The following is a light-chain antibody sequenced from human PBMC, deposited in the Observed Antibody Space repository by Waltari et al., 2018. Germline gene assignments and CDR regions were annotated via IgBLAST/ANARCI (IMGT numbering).Light chain of an antibody. CDR2: DAS. CDR1: QSVYTY. Sequence: ELMLTQSPATLSLSPGERATLSCRASQSVYTYLAWYQQKPGQAPRLLIYDASNRATGISARFRGSGSGTDFTLTISSLEPEDSAVYYCQQRYYPPSFGGGTKVEIK. J-gene: IGKJ4*01. CDR3: QQRYYPPS. V-gene: IGKV3-11*01.